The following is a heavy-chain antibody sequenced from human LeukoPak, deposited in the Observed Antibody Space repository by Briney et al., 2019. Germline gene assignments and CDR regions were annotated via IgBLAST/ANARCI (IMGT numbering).Heavy chain of an antibody. CDR3: ARGSVDIVATIISYWYFDL. CDR1: GYTFTGYY. V-gene: IGHV1-2*02. Sequence: ASVKVSCKASGYTFTGYYMHWVRQAPAQGLEWMGWINLNSGGTNYAQKFQGRVTMTRDRSISTAYMELSRLRSDDTAVYYGARGSVDIVATIISYWYFDLWGRGTLVTVSS. D-gene: IGHD5-12*01. CDR2: INLNSGGT. J-gene: IGHJ2*01.